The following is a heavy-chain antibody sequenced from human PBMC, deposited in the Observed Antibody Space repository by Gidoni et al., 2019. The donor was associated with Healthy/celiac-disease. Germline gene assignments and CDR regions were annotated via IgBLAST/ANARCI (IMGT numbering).Heavy chain of an antibody. CDR1: GGSFSGYY. Sequence: QVQLQQWGAGLLKPSENLSLTCAVYGGSFSGYYWSWIRQPPGKGLEWIGEINHSGSTNYNPSLKSRVTISVDTSKNQFSLKLSSVTAADTAVYYCARLIAARQAYYYYYYYMDVWGKGTTVTVSS. J-gene: IGHJ6*03. CDR2: INHSGST. D-gene: IGHD6-6*01. CDR3: ARLIAARQAYYYYYYYMDV. V-gene: IGHV4-34*01.